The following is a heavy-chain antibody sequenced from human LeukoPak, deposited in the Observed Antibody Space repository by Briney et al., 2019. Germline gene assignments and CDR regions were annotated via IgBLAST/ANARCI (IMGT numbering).Heavy chain of an antibody. J-gene: IGHJ4*02. D-gene: IGHD3-22*01. CDR3: ARSCYYDSSGYTDDY. CDR1: GGSISSYY. CDR2: IYTSGST. Sequence: SETLSLTCTVSGGSISSYYWSWIRQPAGKGLEWIGRIYTSGSTNYNPSLKSRVTMSVDTSKNQFSLKLSSVTAADTAVYYCARSCYYDSSGYTDDYWGQGTLVTVSS. V-gene: IGHV4-4*07.